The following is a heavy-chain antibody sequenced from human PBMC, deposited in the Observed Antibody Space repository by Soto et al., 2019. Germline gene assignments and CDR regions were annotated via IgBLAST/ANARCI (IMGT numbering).Heavy chain of an antibody. CDR1: GGTFSSYA. CDR3: ASPPPLMKFISEYYYYYGMDV. CDR2: IIPIFGTA. J-gene: IGHJ6*02. Sequence: GASVKVSCKASGGTFSSYAISWVRQAPGQGLEWMGGIIPIFGTANYAQKFQGRVTITADESTSTAYMELSSLRSEDTAVYYCASPPPLMKFISEYYYYYGMDVWGQGTTVTVSS. D-gene: IGHD3-16*02. V-gene: IGHV1-69*13.